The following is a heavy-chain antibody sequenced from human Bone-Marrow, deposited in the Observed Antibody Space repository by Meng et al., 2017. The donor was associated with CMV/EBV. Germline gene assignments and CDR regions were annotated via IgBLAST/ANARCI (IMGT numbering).Heavy chain of an antibody. CDR3: ARLYSDYLKIDY. D-gene: IGHD4-11*01. J-gene: IGHJ4*02. CDR1: GYTFTGYY. Sequence: ASVKVSCKASGYTFTGYYTHWVRQVPGQGLEWMGWINPNSGATNYAQKFQGRVTLTRDTPIGTAYMELSGLRSDDTAVYYCARLYSDYLKIDYWGQGTRVTGYS. V-gene: IGHV1-2*02. CDR2: INPNSGAT.